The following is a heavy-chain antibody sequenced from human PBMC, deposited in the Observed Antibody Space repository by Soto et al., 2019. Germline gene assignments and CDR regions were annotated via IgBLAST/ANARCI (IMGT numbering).Heavy chain of an antibody. J-gene: IGHJ6*02. V-gene: IGHV3-73*01. Sequence: ETLRLSCAASGFTFSGSAMHWVRQASGKGLEWVGRIRSKANSYATAYAASVKGRFTISRDDSKNTAYLQMNSLKTEDTAVYYCTRLQRFLAPHYYYYYGMDVWGQGTTVTVSS. CDR3: TRLQRFLAPHYYYYYGMDV. D-gene: IGHD3-3*01. CDR1: GFTFSGSA. CDR2: IRSKANSYAT.